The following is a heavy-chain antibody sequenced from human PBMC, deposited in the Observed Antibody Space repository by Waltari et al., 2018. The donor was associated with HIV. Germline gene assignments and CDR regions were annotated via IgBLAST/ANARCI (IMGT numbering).Heavy chain of an antibody. CDR1: GYPFSAYH. D-gene: IGHD6-19*01. J-gene: IGHJ4*02. V-gene: IGHV1-2*02. CDR2: INDNSGGT. Sequence: QAQLLQSSAELKKPGASVRISCKAAGYPFSAYHIPWVLQAPGQGLEWMAWINDNSGGTHILQKFRGRVTVTRDTAATTVYLDLSGLTFADTATYFCVRVIRGSPLDYWGPGTPVIVSS. CDR3: VRVIRGSPLDY.